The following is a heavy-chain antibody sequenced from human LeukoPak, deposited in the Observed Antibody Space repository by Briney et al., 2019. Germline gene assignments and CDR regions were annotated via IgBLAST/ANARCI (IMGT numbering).Heavy chain of an antibody. CDR1: GYSSTSYW. CDR2: IYPGDSDI. D-gene: IGHD3-10*01. J-gene: IGHJ6*03. CDR3: AKLRFGELGPMDV. Sequence: GESLKISCTGSGYSSTSYWIGWVRQMPGKGLEWMGIIYPGDSDIRYSTSFQGQVTISADKSISTAYLQWSSLKASDTAMYYCAKLRFGELGPMDVWGKGTTVTVSS. V-gene: IGHV5-51*01.